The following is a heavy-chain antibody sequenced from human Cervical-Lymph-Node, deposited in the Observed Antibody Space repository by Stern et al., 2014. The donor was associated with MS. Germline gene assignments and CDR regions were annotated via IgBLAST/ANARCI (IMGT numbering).Heavy chain of an antibody. D-gene: IGHD5-18*01. V-gene: IGHV1-46*01. CDR1: GYTFTSYY. CDR2: INLSGGTT. CDR3: ARELDAAMARDHDAFDI. Sequence: QVQLMQSGAEVKKPGASVKVSCKASGYTFTSYYMHWVRQAPGQGLEWMGVINLSGGTTTYAQRLQGRVTMTRDTSTSTVYMEVSSLRSEDTAVYYCARELDAAMARDHDAFDIWGQGTMVTVSP. J-gene: IGHJ3*02.